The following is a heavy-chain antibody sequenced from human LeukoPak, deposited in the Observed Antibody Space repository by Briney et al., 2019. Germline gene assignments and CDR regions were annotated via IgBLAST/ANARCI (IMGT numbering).Heavy chain of an antibody. CDR3: TRDPEHGGDYIPGFDY. CDR2: IKQDGSDK. J-gene: IGHJ4*02. V-gene: IGHV3-7*01. D-gene: IGHD4-17*01. CDR1: GFTFSNYW. Sequence: GGSLRLSCAASGFTFSNYWMNWVRQAPGKGLQWVANIKQDGSDKYYVDSVKGRFTISRDNAKNSLSLQMNSLRAEDTAVYYCTRDPEHGGDYIPGFDYWGQGTLVTVSS.